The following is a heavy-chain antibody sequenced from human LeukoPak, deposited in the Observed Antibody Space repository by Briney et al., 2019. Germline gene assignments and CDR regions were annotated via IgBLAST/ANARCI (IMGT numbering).Heavy chain of an antibody. D-gene: IGHD3-10*01. J-gene: IGHJ4*02. V-gene: IGHV4-30-2*01. Sequence: PSETLSLTCAVSGGSISSGDYSWNWIRQPPGKGLEWIGSIYHSGTTYYNPSLKSRVTISVDRSKSQFSLKLSSVTAADTAVYYCARGYYGSGSYSDYWGQGTLVTVSP. CDR2: IYHSGTT. CDR1: GGSISSGDYS. CDR3: ARGYYGSGSYSDY.